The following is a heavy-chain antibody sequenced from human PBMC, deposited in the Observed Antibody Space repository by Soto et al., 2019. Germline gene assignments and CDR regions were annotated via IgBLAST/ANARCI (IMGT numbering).Heavy chain of an antibody. V-gene: IGHV4-59*01. D-gene: IGHD2-2*03. CDR3: AAGLDHNRVGY. Sequence: QVRLQESGPGLVKPSETLSLTCTVSGGSISPYYWNWVRQPPGKRPEWIGCIYYTGNTHNTPSLRRRVTISRETSKNQFSLELTSVTAAEAVMYCCAAGLDHNRVGYWGQGTLVTVSS. J-gene: IGHJ4*02. CDR2: IYYTGNT. CDR1: GGSISPYY.